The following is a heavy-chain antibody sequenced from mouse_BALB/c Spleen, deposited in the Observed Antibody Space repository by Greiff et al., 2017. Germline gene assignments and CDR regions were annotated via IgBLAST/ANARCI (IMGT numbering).Heavy chain of an antibody. Sequence: EVHLVESGGGLVQPGGSLKLSCAASGFTFSSYGMSWVRQTPDKRLELVATINSNGGSTYYPDSVKGRFTISRDNAKNTLYLQMSSLKSEDTAMYYCARDGYDFYFDYWGQGTTLTVSS. D-gene: IGHD2-2*01. V-gene: IGHV5-6-3*01. J-gene: IGHJ2*01. CDR1: GFTFSSYG. CDR3: ARDGYDFYFDY. CDR2: INSNGGST.